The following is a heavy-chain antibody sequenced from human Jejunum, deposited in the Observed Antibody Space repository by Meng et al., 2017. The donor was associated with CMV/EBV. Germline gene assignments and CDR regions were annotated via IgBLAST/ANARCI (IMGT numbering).Heavy chain of an antibody. D-gene: IGHD2/OR15-2a*01. CDR3: ARDFSYYSLDV. CDR1: GFTFGFHG. J-gene: IGHJ6*02. Sequence: CAGSGFTFGFHGMSWVRQAPGKGLEWVSGIDWNGGTTAYADSVKGRFTISRDNAKNSLYLHMISLRAEDTALYYCARDFSYYSLDVWGQGTTVTVSS. V-gene: IGHV3-20*04. CDR2: IDWNGGTT.